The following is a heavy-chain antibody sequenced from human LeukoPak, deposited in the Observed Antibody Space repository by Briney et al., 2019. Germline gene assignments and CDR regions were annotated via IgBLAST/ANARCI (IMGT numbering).Heavy chain of an antibody. Sequence: ASVKVSCKASGYTFTGYYMHWVRQAPGQGLEWMGWINPNSGGTNYAQKFQGRVTMTRDTSISTAYMELSRLRSDDTAVYYCARDLNPRYGSGSRGGIYYYYGMDVWGQGTTVTVSS. CDR1: GYTFTGYY. J-gene: IGHJ6*02. V-gene: IGHV1-2*02. CDR3: ARDLNPRYGSGSRGGIYYYYGMDV. CDR2: INPNSGGT. D-gene: IGHD3-10*01.